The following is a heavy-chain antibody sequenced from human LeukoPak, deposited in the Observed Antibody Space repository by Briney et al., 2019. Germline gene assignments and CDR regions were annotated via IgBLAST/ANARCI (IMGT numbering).Heavy chain of an antibody. J-gene: IGHJ4*02. V-gene: IGHV4-4*07. CDR2: IYTSGST. CDR1: GGSISDHY. Sequence: PLETLSLTCSVSGGSISDHYWSWIRQPAGKGLEWIGRIYTSGSTNYNPSLKSRVTMSVDTSKNQFSLKLSSVTAADTAVYYCARDGVSDSGSYYGIDYWGQGTLVTVSS. CDR3: ARDGVSDSGSYYGIDY. D-gene: IGHD1-26*01.